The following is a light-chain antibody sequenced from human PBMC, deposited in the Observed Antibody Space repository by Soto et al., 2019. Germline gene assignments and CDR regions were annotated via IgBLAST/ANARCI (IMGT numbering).Light chain of an antibody. Sequence: QSALTQPASVSVSPGQSITISCTGTSSDIGDSNYVSWYQQHPGKAPKLVIYDVSNRPSGVSDRFSGSKSANTASLTISGLQAEDEADYYCSSFRSSSTSYVFGTGTKVTVL. CDR2: DVS. V-gene: IGLV2-14*03. J-gene: IGLJ1*01. CDR1: SSDIGDSNY. CDR3: SSFRSSSTSYV.